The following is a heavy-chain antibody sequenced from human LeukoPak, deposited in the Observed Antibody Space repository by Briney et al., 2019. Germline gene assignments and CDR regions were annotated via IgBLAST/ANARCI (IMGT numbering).Heavy chain of an antibody. Sequence: GGSLRLSCAASGFTFSDYYMSWIRHAPGKGLEWVSYISSSGSTIYYEDSVTGRFTISRDKAKNSMYLQMNSLRAEDPAVYYCASNVDTAMGTIDYWGRGTLVSVFS. CDR3: ASNVDTAMGTIDY. CDR1: GFTFSDYY. V-gene: IGHV3-11*01. D-gene: IGHD5-18*01. J-gene: IGHJ4*02. CDR2: ISSSGSTI.